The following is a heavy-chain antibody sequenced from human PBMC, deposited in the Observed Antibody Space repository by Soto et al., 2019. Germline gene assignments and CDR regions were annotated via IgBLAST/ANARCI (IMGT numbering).Heavy chain of an antibody. CDR1: GYTFTSYG. CDR2: ISAYNGNT. CDR3: ARLGYCTNGLCNIDAVDI. J-gene: IGHJ3*02. Sequence: GASVKVSCKASGYTFTSYGSSWVRQAPVQGLEWKGWISAYNGNTNYAQKLQGRVTMTTDTSTSTAYMELRSLRAGDTAVFYCARLGYCTNGLCNIDAVDICGEGRMVT. D-gene: IGHD2-8*01. V-gene: IGHV1-18*01.